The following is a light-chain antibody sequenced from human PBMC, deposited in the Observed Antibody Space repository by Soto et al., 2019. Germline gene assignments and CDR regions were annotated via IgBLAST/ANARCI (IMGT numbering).Light chain of an antibody. CDR3: QQFNDYPIT. J-gene: IGKJ5*01. CDR1: QGISSY. V-gene: IGKV1-9*01. Sequence: DIQLTQSPSFLSASEVDRVTLTCRASQGISSYLAWYQQKPVKAPKLLMYAASTLQRGVPSRFSGSGSGTEFTLAISSLQPEDFATYYCQQFNDYPITFGQGTRLEIK. CDR2: AAS.